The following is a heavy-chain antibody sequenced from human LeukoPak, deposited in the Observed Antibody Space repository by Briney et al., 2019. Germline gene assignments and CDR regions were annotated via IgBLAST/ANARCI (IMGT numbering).Heavy chain of an antibody. D-gene: IGHD2-15*01. J-gene: IGHJ4*02. CDR1: GFTFSRHW. V-gene: IGHV3-7*03. CDR3: ARDNGWSADF. CDR2: IKQDGSAK. Sequence: GGSLRLSCAASGFTFSRHWVYWVRQAPGKGLEWVANIKQDGSAKPYVDSVKGRFTISRDNAKNSLFLQMNSLRAEDTAVYYCARDNGWSADFWGQGTLVTVSS.